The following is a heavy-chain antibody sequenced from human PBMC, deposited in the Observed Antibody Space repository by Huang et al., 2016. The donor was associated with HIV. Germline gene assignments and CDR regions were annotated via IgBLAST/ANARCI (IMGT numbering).Heavy chain of an antibody. Sequence: EVQLVQSGAEVKKPGESLKISCKGSGFSFTNYWFGWVRQMPGKGLEGRRIIYPGDSETTYSPSVEGQVTISADKSINTAYLQWSSLKASDSAIYYCARPLLGYSYGYYFDQWGQGTLVTVSS. D-gene: IGHD5-18*01. CDR1: GFSFTNYW. J-gene: IGHJ4*02. V-gene: IGHV5-51*03. CDR2: IYPGDSET. CDR3: ARPLLGYSYGYYFDQ.